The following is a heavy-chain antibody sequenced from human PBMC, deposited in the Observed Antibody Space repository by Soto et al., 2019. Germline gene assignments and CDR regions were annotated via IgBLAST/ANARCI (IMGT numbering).Heavy chain of an antibody. J-gene: IGHJ5*02. CDR2: FHFSERT. D-gene: IGHD5-18*01. CDR3: AKDSGYNYGYFRWFDP. Sequence: SETLSLTCTVSNGSISSGPYSWGWIRQPPGEGLEWIGTFHFSERTYYNPSLESRVTISVDTSKNQFSLKLSSVTAADTAVYYCAKDSGYNYGYFRWFDPWGQGTLVTVS. V-gene: IGHV4-39*07. CDR1: NGSISSGPYS.